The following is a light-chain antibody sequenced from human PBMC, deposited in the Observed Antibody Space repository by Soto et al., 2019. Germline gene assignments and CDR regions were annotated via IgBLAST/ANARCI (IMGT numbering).Light chain of an antibody. V-gene: IGKV3-20*01. J-gene: IGKJ2*01. Sequence: IVLTQAPGTLSLSPGEGATLSCRASQYVSSSYLAWYQKKPGQAPRLLIYGGSNRATGIPDRFSGRGSGPDFSLTISRLEPEDVAVYYCHQYGRSPYTFGQGTKLEIK. CDR3: HQYGRSPYT. CDR1: QYVSSSY. CDR2: GGS.